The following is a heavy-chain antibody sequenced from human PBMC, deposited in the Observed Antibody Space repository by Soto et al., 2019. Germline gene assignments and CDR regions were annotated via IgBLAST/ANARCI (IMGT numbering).Heavy chain of an antibody. CDR1: EFTLSSYE. J-gene: IGHJ4*02. Sequence: EVQLVESGGGLVQPGGSLRLSCAASEFTLSSYERHWVRQAPGKGLEWLSYISGSGSAIYYADSVKGRFTVSRDNAEESLYLQMNSLRAGDTAVYYCARERIGSGYFLDSWGQGTLVTVSS. D-gene: IGHD3-22*01. CDR3: ARERIGSGYFLDS. V-gene: IGHV3-48*03. CDR2: ISGSGSAI.